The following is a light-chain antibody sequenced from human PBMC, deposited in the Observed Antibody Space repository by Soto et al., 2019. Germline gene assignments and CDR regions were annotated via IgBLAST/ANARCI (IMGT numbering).Light chain of an antibody. J-gene: IGKJ3*01. Sequence: EIVLTQSPGTLSLSPWERATLSCRASQSVSSSYLAWYQQKPGQAPRLLIYGASTRAAGIPARFSGSGSGTDFTLTITSLQSEDFAVYYCQQYNNWPPFTFGPGTKVDIK. CDR2: GAS. V-gene: IGKV3-15*01. CDR1: QSVSSSY. CDR3: QQYNNWPPFT.